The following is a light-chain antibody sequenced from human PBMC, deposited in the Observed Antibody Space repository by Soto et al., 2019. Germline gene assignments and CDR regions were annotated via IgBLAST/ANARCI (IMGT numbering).Light chain of an antibody. CDR3: QQYNNWPWT. V-gene: IGKV3-15*01. CDR1: QSVSSN. CDR2: GAS. J-gene: IGKJ1*01. Sequence: MMTQSPATLSVKTGERATLSCRASQSVSSNLAWYQQKPGQAPRLLIYGASTRATGIPARFSGSGSGTEFTLTISSLQSEYFAVYYCQQYNNWPWTFGQGTNVDIK.